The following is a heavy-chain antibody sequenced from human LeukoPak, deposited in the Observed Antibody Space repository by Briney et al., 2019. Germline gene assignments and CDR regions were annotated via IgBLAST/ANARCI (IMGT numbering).Heavy chain of an antibody. D-gene: IGHD1-26*01. V-gene: IGHV4-39*01. CDR3: ARGEWDRGAY. CDR1: GGSISSRGYH. J-gene: IGHJ4*02. Sequence: KPSETLSLTCTVSGGSISSRGYHWGWIRQPPGKRLEWIATVYHNGETYNNPSLKSRVTMSVDTSKNQFSLKLSSVTAADTAVYYCARGEWDRGAYWGQGTLVTVSS. CDR2: VYHNGET.